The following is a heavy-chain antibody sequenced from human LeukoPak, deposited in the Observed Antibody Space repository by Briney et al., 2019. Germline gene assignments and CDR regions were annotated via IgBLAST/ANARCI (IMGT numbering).Heavy chain of an antibody. D-gene: IGHD3-10*01. V-gene: IGHV1-3*01. Sequence: ASVTVSCKASGYTFTSYAMHWVRQAPGQRLEWMGWINAGNGNTKYSQKFQGRVTITGDTSASTAYMELSSLRSEDTAVYYCARDLIYGSGSYDYWGQGTLVTVSS. CDR2: INAGNGNT. CDR3: ARDLIYGSGSYDY. CDR1: GYTFTSYA. J-gene: IGHJ4*02.